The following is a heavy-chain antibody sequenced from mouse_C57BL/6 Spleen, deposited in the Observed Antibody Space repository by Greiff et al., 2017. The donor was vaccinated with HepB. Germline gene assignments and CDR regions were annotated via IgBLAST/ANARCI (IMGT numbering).Heavy chain of an antibody. Sequence: EVKLVESEGGLVQPGSSMKLSCTASGFTFSDYYMAWVRQVPEKGLEWVANINYDGSSTYYLDSLKSRFIISRDNAKNILYLQMSSLKSEDTATYYCARDSTTVVANWYFDVWGTGTTVTVSS. V-gene: IGHV5-16*01. J-gene: IGHJ1*03. D-gene: IGHD1-1*01. CDR1: GFTFSDYY. CDR2: INYDGSST. CDR3: ARDSTTVVANWYFDV.